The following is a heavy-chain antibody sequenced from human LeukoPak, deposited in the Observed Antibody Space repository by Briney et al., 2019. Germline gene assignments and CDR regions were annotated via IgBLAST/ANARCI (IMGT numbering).Heavy chain of an antibody. CDR2: FYYSGTT. CDR3: ASQDKGIGAAGL. J-gene: IGHJ4*02. D-gene: IGHD6-13*01. CDR1: GGSISSTTYY. Sequence: PSETLSLTCTVSGGSISSTTYYWGWIRQPPGNGLEWIGSFYYSGTTPYNPSLKSQSTISVDTSRNQFSLNLSSVTVADRAVYYCASQDKGIGAAGLWGQGTLVTVSS. V-gene: IGHV4-39*01.